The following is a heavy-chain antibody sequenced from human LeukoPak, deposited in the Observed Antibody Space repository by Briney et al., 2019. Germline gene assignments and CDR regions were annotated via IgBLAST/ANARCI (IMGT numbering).Heavy chain of an antibody. J-gene: IGHJ4*02. CDR2: INHSGST. Sequence: SETLSLTCAVYGGSFSGYYWSWIRQPPGMGLEWIGEINHSGSTNYNPSLKSRVTISVDTSKNQFSLKLSSVTAADTAVYYCARGSFNRAYDYVWGSYRVQYYFDYWGQGTLVTVSS. V-gene: IGHV4-34*01. D-gene: IGHD3-16*02. CDR3: ARGSFNRAYDYVWGSYRVQYYFDY. CDR1: GGSFSGYY.